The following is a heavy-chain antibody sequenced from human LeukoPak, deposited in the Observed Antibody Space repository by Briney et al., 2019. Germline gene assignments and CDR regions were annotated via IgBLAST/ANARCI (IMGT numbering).Heavy chain of an antibody. CDR2: ISSSGSTI. D-gene: IGHD5-24*01. V-gene: IGHV3-48*03. CDR1: GFTFSSYE. Sequence: GGSLRLSCAASGFTFSSYEMNWVRQAPGKGLEWVSYISSSGSTIYYADSVKGRLTISRDNARNSLFLQMNSLRAEDTAVYYCARWRWQQSEFDFWGQGTLVTVSS. J-gene: IGHJ4*02. CDR3: ARWRWQQSEFDF.